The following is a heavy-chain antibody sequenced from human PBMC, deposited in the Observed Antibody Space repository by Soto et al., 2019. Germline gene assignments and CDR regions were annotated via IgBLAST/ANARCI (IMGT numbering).Heavy chain of an antibody. J-gene: IGHJ4*02. CDR1: GFSFSNSG. CDR2: ISYDGSNK. V-gene: IGHV3-30*18. CDR3: AKARGKIYFDY. Sequence: PGGSLRLSCAASGFSFSNSGMHWVRQAPGKGLEWVAFISYDGSNKYYADSVKGRFTISRDNSKNTLYLQMNSLRAEDTAVYYCAKARGKIYFDYWGQGTLVTVSS.